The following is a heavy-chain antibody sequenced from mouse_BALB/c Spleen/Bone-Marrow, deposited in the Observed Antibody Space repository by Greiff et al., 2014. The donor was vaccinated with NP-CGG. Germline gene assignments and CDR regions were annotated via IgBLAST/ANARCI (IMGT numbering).Heavy chain of an antibody. Sequence: VQLQQSGAGLVRPGASVKLSCTASGFNIKDTYMHWVRQRPEQGLEWIGRIDPANDYTKYDPKFQGTATITADTSSNTAYPQLSSLTSEDTAVYYCATLTGTFDYWGQGTTLAVSS. J-gene: IGHJ2*01. CDR3: ATLTGTFDY. CDR1: GFNIKDTY. V-gene: IGHV14-3*02. D-gene: IGHD4-1*01. CDR2: IDPANDYT.